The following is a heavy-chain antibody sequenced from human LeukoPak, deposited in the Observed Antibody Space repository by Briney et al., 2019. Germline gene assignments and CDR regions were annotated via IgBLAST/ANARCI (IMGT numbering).Heavy chain of an antibody. CDR3: ARRWDCSSTSCYGSLAFDI. CDR2: IYYSGST. Sequence: PSETLSLTCTVSGGSISSSSYYWGWIRQPPGKGLEWIGSIYYSGSTYYNPSLKSRVTISVDTSKNQFSLKLSSMTAADTAVYYCARRWDCSSTSCYGSLAFDIWGQGTMVTVSS. CDR1: GGSISSSSYY. D-gene: IGHD2-2*01. J-gene: IGHJ3*02. V-gene: IGHV4-39*01.